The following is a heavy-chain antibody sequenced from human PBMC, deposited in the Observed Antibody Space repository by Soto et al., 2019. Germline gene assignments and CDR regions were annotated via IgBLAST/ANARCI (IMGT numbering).Heavy chain of an antibody. CDR3: AKSPGMDDFWSGYYYPNWFDP. V-gene: IGHV3-23*01. CDR1: GFTFSSYA. Sequence: PGGSLRLSCAASGFTFSSYAMSWVRQAPGKGLEWVSAISCSGGSTYYADSVKGRFTISRDNCKNTLYLQMNSLRAEDTAVYYCAKSPGMDDFWSGYYYPNWFDPWGQGTLVTVSS. D-gene: IGHD3-3*01. CDR2: ISCSGGST. J-gene: IGHJ5*02.